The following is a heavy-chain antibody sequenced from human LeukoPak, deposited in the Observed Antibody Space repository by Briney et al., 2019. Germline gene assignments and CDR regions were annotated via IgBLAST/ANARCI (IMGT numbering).Heavy chain of an antibody. J-gene: IGHJ5*02. Sequence: GGSLRLSCAASGFTFSSYEMNWVRQAPGKGLEWVSYLSSSGSAIYYADSVKGRFTISRDNAKNSLYLQMNSLRAEGTAVYYCARESRGRPGSYQFGSWGQGTLVTVSS. D-gene: IGHD2-2*01. CDR1: GFTFSSYE. CDR3: ARESRGRPGSYQFGS. V-gene: IGHV3-48*03. CDR2: LSSSGSAI.